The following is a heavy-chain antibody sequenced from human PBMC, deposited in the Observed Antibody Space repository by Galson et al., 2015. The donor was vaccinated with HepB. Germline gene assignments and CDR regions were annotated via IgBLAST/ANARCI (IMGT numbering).Heavy chain of an antibody. CDR1: GYTFTSYD. CDR2: MNPNSGNT. D-gene: IGHD3-10*01. V-gene: IGHV1-8*01. CDR3: ARSAQVLWFGGRYNWFDP. Sequence: SVKVSCKASGYTFTSYDINWVRQATGQGLEWMGWMNPNSGNTGYAQKFQGRVTMTRNTSISTAYMELSSLRSEDTAVYYCARSAQVLWFGGRYNWFDPWGQGTLVTVSS. J-gene: IGHJ5*02.